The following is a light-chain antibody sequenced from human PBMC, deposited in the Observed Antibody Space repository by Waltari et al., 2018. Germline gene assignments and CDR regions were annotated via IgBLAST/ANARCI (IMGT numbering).Light chain of an antibody. Sequence: DLVMTQSPLSMPVTPGEPDYISCRSGQSLLHSNRNNYLGWYLQKPGQSPQLLIYLGFTRASGVPDRFSGSGSGTDFTLKISRVEAEDVGVYYCMQSLQTPITFGQGTRLEI. CDR1: QSLLHSNRNNY. V-gene: IGKV2-28*01. J-gene: IGKJ5*01. CDR3: MQSLQTPIT. CDR2: LGF.